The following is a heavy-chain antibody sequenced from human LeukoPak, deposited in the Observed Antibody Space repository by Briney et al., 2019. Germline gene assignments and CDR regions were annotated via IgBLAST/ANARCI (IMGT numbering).Heavy chain of an antibody. D-gene: IGHD6-19*01. V-gene: IGHV3-7*01. CDR2: IKQDGSEK. CDR3: ARIGGSVDIGWFFDC. J-gene: IGHJ4*02. CDR1: GFTFVNYW. Sequence: GGSLRLSCAASGFTFVNYWMSYVRQAPGKGPERMANIKQDGSEKVYMDSLKGRFTISRDNAKNSLYLQMNSLRAEDTAVYYCARIGGSVDIGWFFDCWGQGTLVTVSS.